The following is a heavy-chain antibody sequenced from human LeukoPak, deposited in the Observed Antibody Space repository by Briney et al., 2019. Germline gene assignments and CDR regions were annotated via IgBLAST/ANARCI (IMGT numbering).Heavy chain of an antibody. CDR3: AREPRITMIRDAFDI. CDR1: GGSISTYY. Sequence: SETLSLTCTVSGGSISTYYWSWIRQPPGKGLEWIGYIYYSGSTNYNPSLKSRVTISVDTSKNQFSLKLSSATAADTAVYYCAREPRITMIRDAFDIWGQGTMVTVSS. CDR2: IYYSGST. D-gene: IGHD3-22*01. J-gene: IGHJ3*02. V-gene: IGHV4-59*01.